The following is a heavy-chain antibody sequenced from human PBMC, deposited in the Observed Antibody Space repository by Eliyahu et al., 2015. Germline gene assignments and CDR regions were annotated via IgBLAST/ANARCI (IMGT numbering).Heavy chain of an antibody. CDR2: ISSSSNXI. CDR3: ARSLTGTTRGDAI. D-gene: IGHD1-7*01. V-gene: IGHV3-11*01. J-gene: IGHJ3*02. Sequence: QVQLVESGGGLVKPGGSLRLSCAASGFSFSDYYMNWVRQAPGKGLEWVSYISSSSNXIKYADSVKGRFTISRDNAQNSLYLQMDSLRAEDTAVYYCARSLTGTTRGDAIWGQGTMVTVSS. CDR1: GFSFSDYY.